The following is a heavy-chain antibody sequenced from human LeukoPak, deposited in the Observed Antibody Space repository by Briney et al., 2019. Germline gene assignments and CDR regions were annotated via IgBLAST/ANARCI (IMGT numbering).Heavy chain of an antibody. CDR3: AKDHANTPVVTN. Sequence: PGGSLRLSCAASGFTFSSYGMIWVRQAPGKGLEWVSGISGSGGSTYLADSVKGRFTISRDNSKNTVDLQMNNLRVDDTAIYYCAKDHANTPVVTNWGQGILVSVSS. CDR1: GFTFSSYG. V-gene: IGHV3-23*01. CDR2: ISGSGGST. J-gene: IGHJ4*02. D-gene: IGHD2-21*02.